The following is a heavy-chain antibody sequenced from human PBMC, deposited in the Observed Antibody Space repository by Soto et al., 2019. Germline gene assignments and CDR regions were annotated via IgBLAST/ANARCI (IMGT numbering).Heavy chain of an antibody. V-gene: IGHV3-9*01. CDR1: GFTFDDYA. Sequence: GGSLRLSCAASGFTFDDYAMHWVRQAPGKGLEWVSGISWNGGSKGYADSVKGRFTISRDNSKKSLYLQINSLRGEDTALYYCAKGGYSYGDFYYGMDVWGQGTVVTVSS. J-gene: IGHJ6*02. D-gene: IGHD5-18*01. CDR3: AKGGYSYGDFYYGMDV. CDR2: ISWNGGSK.